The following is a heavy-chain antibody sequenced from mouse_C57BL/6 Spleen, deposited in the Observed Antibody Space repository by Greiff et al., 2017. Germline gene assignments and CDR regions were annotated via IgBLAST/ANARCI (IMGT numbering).Heavy chain of an antibody. CDR3: ARERTYGHYAMDY. D-gene: IGHD1-2*01. CDR1: GYAFSSSW. J-gene: IGHJ4*01. V-gene: IGHV1-82*01. CDR2: IYPGDGDT. Sequence: VQLQQSGPELVKPGASVKISCKASGYAFSSSWMNWVKQRPGKGLEWIGRIYPGDGDTNYNGKLKGKATLTADKSSSTAYMQLSSLTSEDSAVYFCARERTYGHYAMDYWGQGTSVTVSS.